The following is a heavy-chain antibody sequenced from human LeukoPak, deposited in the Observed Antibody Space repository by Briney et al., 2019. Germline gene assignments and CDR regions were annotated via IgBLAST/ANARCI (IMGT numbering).Heavy chain of an antibody. CDR1: GFTFSSYS. J-gene: IGHJ4*02. CDR2: ISWNSGSI. V-gene: IGHV3-9*01. Sequence: GGSLRLSCAASGFTFSSYSMNWVRQAPGKGLEWVSGISWNSGSIGYADSVKGRFTISRDNAKNSLYLQMNSLRAEDTAFYCAKVRYGSGSYYRPNYFDYWGQGTLVTVSS. D-gene: IGHD3-10*01. CDR3: AKVRYGSGSYYRPNYFDY.